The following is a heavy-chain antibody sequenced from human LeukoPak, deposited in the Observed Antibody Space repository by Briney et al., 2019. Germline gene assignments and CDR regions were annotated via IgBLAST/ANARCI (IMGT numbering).Heavy chain of an antibody. CDR1: GYTFTSYD. J-gene: IGHJ4*02. CDR3: ARGFSGSSWYRL. D-gene: IGHD6-13*01. CDR2: MNPNSGNT. V-gene: IGHV1-8*03. Sequence: ASVKVSCKASGYTFTSYDINWVRQATGQGLEWMGRMNPNSGNTGYAQKFQGRVTITRNTSISTAYMELSSLRSEDTAVYYCARGFSGSSWYRLWGQGTLVTVSS.